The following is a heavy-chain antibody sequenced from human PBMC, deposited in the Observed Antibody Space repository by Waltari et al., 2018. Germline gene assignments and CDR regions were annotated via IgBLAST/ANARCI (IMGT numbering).Heavy chain of an antibody. CDR1: GGTFPNYF. CDR3: VTAATDLVAARRGYYYYDGMDL. J-gene: IGHJ6*02. V-gene: IGHV1-69*05. CDR2: RIPMLGKP. D-gene: IGHD2-21*01. Sequence: VQLVQSGAEVYKPGSSAKVSCKASGGTFPNYFVAWVRQAPGQGLEWMGGRIPMLGKPKFEQKFRDRLAITNDYSKDMGAMELSGLTSEDTAVYYCVTAATDLVAARRGYYYYDGMDLWGQGTSVTVSS.